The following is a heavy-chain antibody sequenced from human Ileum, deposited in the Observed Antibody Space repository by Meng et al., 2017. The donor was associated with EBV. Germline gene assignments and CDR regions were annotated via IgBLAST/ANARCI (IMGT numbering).Heavy chain of an antibody. Sequence: LLVQWWGPGQVKPSEALVFSSAAADGSTTNGMYWLGWIRQAAGKGMEWIKRLCPSRNTEHNLSLKSRITTAVYTSKNQLSLWSNSMTAADVDVYYCARRRGDHDYLDYWGQGTLVTVSS. D-gene: IGHD5-12*01. CDR3: ARRRGDHDYLDY. CDR1: DGSTTNGMYW. CDR2: LCPSRNT. V-gene: IGHV4-39*01. J-gene: IGHJ4*02.